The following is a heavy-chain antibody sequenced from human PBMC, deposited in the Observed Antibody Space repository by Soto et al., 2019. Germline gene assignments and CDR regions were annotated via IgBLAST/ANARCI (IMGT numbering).Heavy chain of an antibody. D-gene: IGHD2-15*01. CDR2: IWYDGSNK. Sequence: QVQLVESGGGVVQPGRSLRLSCAASGFTFSSYGMHWVRQAPGKGLEWAAVIWYDGSNKYYADSVKGRFTISRDNSKNTLYLQMNSLRAEDTAVYYCARGVVPAGGMDVWGQGTTVTVSS. V-gene: IGHV3-33*01. CDR3: ARGVVPAGGMDV. CDR1: GFTFSSYG. J-gene: IGHJ6*02.